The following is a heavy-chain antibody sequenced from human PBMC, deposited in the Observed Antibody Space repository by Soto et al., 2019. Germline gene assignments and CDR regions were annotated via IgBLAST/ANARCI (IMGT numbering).Heavy chain of an antibody. CDR3: ASATVVTATFDF. Sequence: PGGSLRLSCAASGFAFRSYNMNWVRQAPGKGLEWVASISSGSSNIYYAASMKGRFTISRDNAKNSLYLQMDSLRAEDSAVYYCASATVVTATFDFWGQGTLVTVSS. J-gene: IGHJ4*02. D-gene: IGHD2-21*02. CDR1: GFAFRSYN. CDR2: ISSGSSNI. V-gene: IGHV3-21*01.